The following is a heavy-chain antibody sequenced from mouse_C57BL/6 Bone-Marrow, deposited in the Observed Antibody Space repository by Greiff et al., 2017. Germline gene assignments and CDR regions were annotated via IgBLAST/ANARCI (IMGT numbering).Heavy chain of an antibody. CDR1: GYTFTDYN. Sequence: EVQLVESGPELVKPGASVKMSCKASGYTFTDYNMHWVKQSHGKSLEWIGYINPNNGGTSYNQKFKGKATLTVNKSSSTAYMELRSLTSEDSEVYYCARSGDSNLDGGGQGTTLTVSS. CDR2: INPNNGGT. CDR3: ARSGDSNLDG. V-gene: IGHV1-22*01. J-gene: IGHJ2*01. D-gene: IGHD2-5*01.